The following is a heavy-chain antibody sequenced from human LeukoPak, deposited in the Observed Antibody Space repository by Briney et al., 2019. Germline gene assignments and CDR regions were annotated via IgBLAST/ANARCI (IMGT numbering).Heavy chain of an antibody. CDR3: ARSGFCSSASCSAYNYYGLDV. CDR1: GGSISSYY. D-gene: IGHD2-2*01. CDR2: IFYSGST. Sequence: SETLSLTCTVSGGSISSYYWNWIRQPPGKGLEWIGYIFYSGSTSYNPSLTSRVTISIDTSKNQVSLKLTSVTAADTAVYYCARSGFCSSASCSAYNYYGLDVWGQGTTVTVSS. J-gene: IGHJ6*02. V-gene: IGHV4-59*08.